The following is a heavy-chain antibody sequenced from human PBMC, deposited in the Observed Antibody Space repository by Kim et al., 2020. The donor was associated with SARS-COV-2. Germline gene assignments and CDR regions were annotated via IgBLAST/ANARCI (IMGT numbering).Heavy chain of an antibody. CDR3: GGGSRFDP. J-gene: IGHJ5*02. V-gene: IGHV1-69*06. Sequence: GTANYAQKFQGGVTITADKSTGTAYMELSSLRSEDTAVYYCGGGSRFDPWGQGTLVTVSS. D-gene: IGHD3-16*01. CDR2: GTA.